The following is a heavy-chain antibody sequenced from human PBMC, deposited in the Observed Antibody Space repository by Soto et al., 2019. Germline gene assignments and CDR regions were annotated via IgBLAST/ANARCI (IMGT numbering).Heavy chain of an antibody. J-gene: IGHJ3*02. V-gene: IGHV2-5*02. CDR3: AHRPTSSNWLDAFDI. Sequence: QITLKESGPTLMKPTQTLTLTCTFSGFSLSTSGVGVGWIRQPPGKALEWLALIFWDDDKRYSPSLKNRLSINKDPSKNQVVLTMTNMDPVDTATYYCAHRPTSSNWLDAFDIWGQGTMVTVSS. CDR1: GFSLSTSGVG. CDR2: IFWDDDK. D-gene: IGHD6-13*01.